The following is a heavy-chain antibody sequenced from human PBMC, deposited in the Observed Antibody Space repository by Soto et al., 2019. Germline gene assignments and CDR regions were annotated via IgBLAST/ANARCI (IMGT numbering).Heavy chain of an antibody. V-gene: IGHV1-69*12. Sequence: QVQMVQSGAEVKKPGSSVKVSCKASGGAFSAYAFSWVRQAPGQGLEWLGGIMPIFRAPDYAQNFQGRVTITADEFTRTAYMEMNSLRSEDTAVYYCASWLKGPDIGNYYNGMDVWGQGTTVTVS. D-gene: IGHD2-15*01. CDR2: IMPIFRAP. CDR3: ASWLKGPDIGNYYNGMDV. CDR1: GGAFSAYA. J-gene: IGHJ6*02.